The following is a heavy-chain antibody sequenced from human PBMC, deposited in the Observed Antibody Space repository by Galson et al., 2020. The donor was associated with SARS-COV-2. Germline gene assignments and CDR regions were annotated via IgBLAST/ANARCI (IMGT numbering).Heavy chain of an antibody. Sequence: SLKISCAASGFTFNSYVMHWVRHAPGKRPEWVAVISSDGSNRYYADSLKGRFTISRDNSKSTLYLQMNSLRAEDTALYYCARGGQWELPYYFDFWGQGTLVTVSS. J-gene: IGHJ4*02. CDR1: GFTFNSYV. V-gene: IGHV3-30*03. CDR2: ISSDGSNR. D-gene: IGHD1-26*01. CDR3: ARGGQWELPYYFDF.